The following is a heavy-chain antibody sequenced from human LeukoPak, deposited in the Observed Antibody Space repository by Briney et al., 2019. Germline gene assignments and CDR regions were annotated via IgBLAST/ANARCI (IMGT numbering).Heavy chain of an antibody. CDR3: ARDGPYSGSYERAFDI. CDR2: IHSSGST. V-gene: IGHV4-61*02. J-gene: IGHJ3*02. Sequence: SSETLSLTCTLSGGSISSTSYYWNWIRQPAGKGLEWIGRIHSSGSTNYNPSLKSRVTISVDTSKNQFSLKLTSVTAADTAVYYCARDGPYSGSYERAFDIWGQGTMSPSLQ. CDR1: GGSISSTSYY. D-gene: IGHD1-26*01.